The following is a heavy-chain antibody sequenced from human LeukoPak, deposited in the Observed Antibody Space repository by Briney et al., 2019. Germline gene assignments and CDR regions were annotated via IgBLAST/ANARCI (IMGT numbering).Heavy chain of an antibody. CDR3: IRDFLTVTTNDY. V-gene: IGHV3-74*01. CDR2: IKTVGSDR. Sequence: GESLSLSCVVSGFRFSEYWMHWVRNAAGKGLVWVAGIKTVGSDRRYADVVTVRFTISRDNAKNTLLLQMNSLRAEDTAVYYCIRDFLTVTTNDYWGQGTLVTVSS. CDR1: GFRFSEYW. J-gene: IGHJ4*02. D-gene: IGHD4-11*01.